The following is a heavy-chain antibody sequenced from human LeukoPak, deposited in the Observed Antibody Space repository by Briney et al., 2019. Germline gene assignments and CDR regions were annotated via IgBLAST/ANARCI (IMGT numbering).Heavy chain of an antibody. D-gene: IGHD1-26*01. CDR3: ARDGDIVGATGYVDY. Sequence: ASVKVSCKASGYTFTSYGISWVRQAPGQGLEWMGWISAYNGNTNYAQKLQGRVTKTTDTSTSTAYMELRSLRSDDTAVYYCARDGDIVGATGYVDYWGQGTLVTVSS. J-gene: IGHJ4*02. V-gene: IGHV1-18*01. CDR1: GYTFTSYG. CDR2: ISAYNGNT.